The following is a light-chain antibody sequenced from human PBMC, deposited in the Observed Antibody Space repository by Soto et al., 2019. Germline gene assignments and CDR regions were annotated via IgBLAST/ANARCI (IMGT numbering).Light chain of an antibody. Sequence: LPQSPSSLSASVGDRVTVTCRASQSISSYLNWYQQKPGRAPKLLIYAASNLESGVPSRFSGSGSGTDFTLTISSLQPEDFATYYCQQSYSTWTFGQGTKVDIK. CDR2: AAS. V-gene: IGKV1-39*01. CDR1: QSISSY. CDR3: QQSYSTWT. J-gene: IGKJ1*01.